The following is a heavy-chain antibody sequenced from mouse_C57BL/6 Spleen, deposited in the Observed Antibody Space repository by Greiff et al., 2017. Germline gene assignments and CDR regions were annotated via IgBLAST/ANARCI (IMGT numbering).Heavy chain of an antibody. CDR1: GYSITSGYD. Sequence: EVQLQQSGPGMVKPSQSLSLTCTVTGYSITSGYDWHCIRHFPGNKLEWMGYISYSGSTNYNPTLKSRISITHDTSKNHFFLKLNSLTTEDTATYYCARASQFLYFDYWGQGTTLTVSS. CDR2: ISYSGST. J-gene: IGHJ2*01. CDR3: ARASQFLYFDY. V-gene: IGHV3-1*01.